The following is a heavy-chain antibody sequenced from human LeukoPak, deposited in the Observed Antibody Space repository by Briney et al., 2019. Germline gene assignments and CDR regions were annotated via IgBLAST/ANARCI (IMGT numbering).Heavy chain of an antibody. CDR3: AKGRWAMGDY. V-gene: IGHV3-30*18. CDR1: GFTFSSYG. Sequence: GGSLRLSCAASGFTFSSYGMHWVRQAPGKGLEWLAVISGDGSSEGCADSVRGRFTISRDSSKNTLSLQMNSLTAEDTAVYYCAKGRWAMGDYWGQGTLVTVSS. CDR2: ISGDGSSE. J-gene: IGHJ4*02. D-gene: IGHD1-26*01.